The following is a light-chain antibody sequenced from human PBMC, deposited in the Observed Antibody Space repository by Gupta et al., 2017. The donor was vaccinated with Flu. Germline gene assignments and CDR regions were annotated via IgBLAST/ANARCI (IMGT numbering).Light chain of an antibody. CDR2: GAS. CDR3: QKYNSTPPT. CDR1: HNNKKY. V-gene: IGKV1-27*01. J-gene: IGKJ5*01. Sequence: PSCQTATIGDRASKTSLHRHNNKKYLAWYQQKPGKLPNLLLYGASTWESGVPSRFSGSGSGTDFTLTISSLQPDDVGTYYCQKYNSTPPTFGRGTRLEIK.